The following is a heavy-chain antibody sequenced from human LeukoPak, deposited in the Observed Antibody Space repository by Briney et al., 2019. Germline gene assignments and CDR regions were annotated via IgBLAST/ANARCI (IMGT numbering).Heavy chain of an antibody. CDR2: INHSGST. CDR1: GGSFSGYY. J-gene: IGHJ5*02. D-gene: IGHD2-15*01. V-gene: IGHV4-34*01. CDR3: ARGRAYCSGGSCYSGWFDP. Sequence: PSETLSLTCAVYGGSFSGYYWSWIRQPPGKGQEWIGEINHSGSTNYNPSLKSRVTISVDTSKNQFSLKLSSVTAADAAVYYCARGRAYCSGGSCYSGWFDPWGQGTLVTVSS.